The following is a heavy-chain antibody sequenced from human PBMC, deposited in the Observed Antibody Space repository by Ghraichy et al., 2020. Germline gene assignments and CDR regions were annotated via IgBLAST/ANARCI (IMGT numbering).Heavy chain of an antibody. CDR1: GYTFTGYY. CDR3: AREVRGVQYYFDY. CDR2: INPNSGGT. Sequence: ASVKVSCKASGYTFTGYYMHWVRQAPGQGLEWMGRINPNSGGTNYAQKFQGRVTMTRDTSISTAYMELSRLRSDDTAVYYCAREVRGVQYYFDYWGQGTLVTVSS. V-gene: IGHV1-2*06. D-gene: IGHD3-10*01. J-gene: IGHJ4*02.